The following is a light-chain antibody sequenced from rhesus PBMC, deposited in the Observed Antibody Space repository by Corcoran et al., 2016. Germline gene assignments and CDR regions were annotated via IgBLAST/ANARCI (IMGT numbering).Light chain of an antibody. V-gene: IGKV1-22*01. J-gene: IGKJ4*01. CDR1: QRVMNW. CDR3: QQYIRGPLT. CDR2: RAS. Sequence: DIQMTQSPSSLSASVGDTVTISCRASQRVMNWLAWYQQKPGKAPKLLIYRASQLQSGVPSRFSGVGSGTDFTLTSSSIKSEDFATYFCQQYIRGPLTFGGGTKVDLK.